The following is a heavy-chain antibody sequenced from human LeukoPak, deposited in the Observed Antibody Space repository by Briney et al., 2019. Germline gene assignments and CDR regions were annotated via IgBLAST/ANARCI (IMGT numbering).Heavy chain of an antibody. D-gene: IGHD3-3*01. CDR2: ISAYNGNT. CDR3: ARDLYYDFWSGYNY. CDR1: GYTFTSYG. J-gene: IGHJ4*02. Sequence: ASVKVSCKASGYTFTSYGISWVRQAPGQGLEWIGWISAYNGNTNYAQKLQGRVTITTDTSTSTAYMELRSLRSDDTAVYYCARDLYYDFWSGYNYWGQGTLVTVSS. V-gene: IGHV1-18*01.